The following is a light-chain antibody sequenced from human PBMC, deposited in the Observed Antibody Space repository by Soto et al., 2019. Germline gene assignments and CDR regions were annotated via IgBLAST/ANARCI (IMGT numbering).Light chain of an antibody. CDR1: RSDVGSYNY. CDR2: EVR. Sequence: QSALTQPASVSGSPGQSITISCTGTRSDVGSYNYVSWYQQHPGKAPKLMIYEVRNRPSGVSNRFSGSKSGNTASLTISGLQAEDEADYYCSSYTSCSTLVFGGGTKLTVL. J-gene: IGLJ3*02. CDR3: SSYTSCSTLV. V-gene: IGLV2-14*01.